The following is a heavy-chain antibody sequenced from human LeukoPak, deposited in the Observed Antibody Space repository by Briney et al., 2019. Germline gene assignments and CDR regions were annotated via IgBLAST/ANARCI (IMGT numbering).Heavy chain of an antibody. CDR2: IYSGGST. V-gene: IGHV3-66*01. Sequence: RAGGSLRLSCAASEFSVGSNYMTWVRQAPGKGLEWVSLIYSGGSTYYADSVKGRFTISRDNSKNTLYLQMNSLRAEDTAVYYCAKVPLIAAPKHFDYWGQGTLVTVSS. CDR1: EFSVGSNY. D-gene: IGHD6-13*01. J-gene: IGHJ4*02. CDR3: AKVPLIAAPKHFDY.